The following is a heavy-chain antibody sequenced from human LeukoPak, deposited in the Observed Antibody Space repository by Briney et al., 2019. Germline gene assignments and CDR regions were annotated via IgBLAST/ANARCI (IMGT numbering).Heavy chain of an antibody. D-gene: IGHD2-15*01. V-gene: IGHV3-30*03. J-gene: IGHJ4*02. CDR2: ISYDGSNK. CDR1: GFTFSSYG. Sequence: GGSLRLSCAASGFTFSSYGMHWVRQAPGKGLEWVAVISYDGSNKYYADSVKGRFTISRDNSKNTLYLQMNSLRAEDTAVYYCVPNCSGGSCYSGHFDYWGQGTLVTVSS. CDR3: VPNCSGGSCYSGHFDY.